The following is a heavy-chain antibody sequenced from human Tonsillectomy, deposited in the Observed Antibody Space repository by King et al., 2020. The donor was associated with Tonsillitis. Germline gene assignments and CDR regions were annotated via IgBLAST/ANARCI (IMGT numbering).Heavy chain of an antibody. D-gene: IGHD6-13*01. CDR1: GFTFDDYA. V-gene: IGHV3-9*01. CDR2: ISWNSGSI. Sequence: VQLVESGGGLVQPGRSLRLSCAASGFTFDDYAMHWVRQAPGKGLEWVSGISWNSGSIGYADSVKGRFTISRDNAKNSLYLQMNSLRAEDTALYYCAKDASSSRYAGAYFDYWGQGTLVTVSS. CDR3: AKDASSSRYAGAYFDY. J-gene: IGHJ4*02.